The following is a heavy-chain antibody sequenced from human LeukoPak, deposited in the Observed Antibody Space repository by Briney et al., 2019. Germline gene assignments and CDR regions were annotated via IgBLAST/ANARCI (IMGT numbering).Heavy chain of an antibody. V-gene: IGHV1-8*01. J-gene: IGHJ6*03. CDR3: ARGRPDTSVPRTYYMDV. CDR2: MSPNSGNT. CDR1: GYTFTSFD. Sequence: GASVKVSCTASGYTFTSFDIFWVRQATGQGLEWMGWMSPNSGNTGSAQKFQGGVTFTRDTSISTSFMELSSLRSEDTAIYYCARGRPDTSVPRTYYMDVWGKGTTVTVSS. D-gene: IGHD5-18*01.